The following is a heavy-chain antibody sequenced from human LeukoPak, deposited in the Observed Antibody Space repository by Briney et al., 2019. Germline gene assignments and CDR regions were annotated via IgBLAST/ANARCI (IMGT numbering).Heavy chain of an antibody. CDR1: GGSISSNY. CDR2: INTSGST. J-gene: IGHJ4*02. CDR3: ARRGNWGFFDY. D-gene: IGHD7-27*01. V-gene: IGHV4-4*09. Sequence: PSETLSLTCTVSGGSISSNYWSWIRQPPGKGLVWIGYINTSGSTNYNPSLKSRVSISLDTSRNQFSLKLTSVTAADTAVYYCARRGNWGFFDYWGQGSLVSVSS.